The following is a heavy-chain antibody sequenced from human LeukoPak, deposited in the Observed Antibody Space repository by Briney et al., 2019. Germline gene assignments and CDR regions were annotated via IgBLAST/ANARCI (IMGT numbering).Heavy chain of an antibody. V-gene: IGHV4-59*12. CDR1: GGSISSSY. Sequence: SETLSLTCTVSGGSISSSYWSWIRQPPGKGLEWLGYIYYTGSTKYNPSLKSRVTMSLDTSKNQFSLELSSVTAADTAVYYCAREPSWFDPWGQGTLVTVSS. CDR2: IYYTGST. J-gene: IGHJ5*02. CDR3: AREPSWFDP.